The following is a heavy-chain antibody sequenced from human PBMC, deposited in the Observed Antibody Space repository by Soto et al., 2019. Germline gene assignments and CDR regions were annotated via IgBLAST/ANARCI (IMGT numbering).Heavy chain of an antibody. J-gene: IGHJ3*02. V-gene: IGHV3-33*01. Sequence: PGGSLRLSCAASGSTFNNYGMHWVRQAPGKGLEWVAVIWYDGSNKYYVDSVKGRFTISRDNSKNTLYLQMNSLRAEDTAVYYCARGSGTYLSAAFDIWGQGTMVTVSS. CDR3: ARGSGTYLSAAFDI. D-gene: IGHD1-26*01. CDR1: GSTFNNYG. CDR2: IWYDGSNK.